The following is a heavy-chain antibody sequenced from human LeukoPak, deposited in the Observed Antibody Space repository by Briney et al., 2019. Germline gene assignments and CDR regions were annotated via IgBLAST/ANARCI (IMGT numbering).Heavy chain of an antibody. D-gene: IGHD1-1*01. CDR1: GDSVSSNSAA. Sequence: SQTLSLTCAISGDSVSSNSAAWNWIRQSPSRGLEWLGRTYYRSKWYTYYAVSIKSRISINRDTSKNQISLQLNSVTPEDTAVYYCARSTGPIDYWGQGTLVTVSS. CDR3: ARSTGPIDY. CDR2: TYYRSKWYT. J-gene: IGHJ4*02. V-gene: IGHV6-1*01.